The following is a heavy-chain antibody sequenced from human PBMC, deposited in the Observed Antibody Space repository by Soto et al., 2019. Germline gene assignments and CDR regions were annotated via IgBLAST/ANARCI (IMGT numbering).Heavy chain of an antibody. J-gene: IGHJ6*02. CDR2: VSGYNGDT. D-gene: IGHD2-8*01. CDR3: AKNGQPPYYCYGMDV. Sequence: QGQLVQSGPEVKKPGASVKVSCKASGYTFSRYGISWVRQAPGQGLEWMGWVSGYNGDTKYAQKVQGRGTMTIDTSNYTAYMELRSLTSDDTAKYYCAKNGQPPYYCYGMDVWGQGTTVTVSS. CDR1: GYTFSRYG. V-gene: IGHV1-18*01.